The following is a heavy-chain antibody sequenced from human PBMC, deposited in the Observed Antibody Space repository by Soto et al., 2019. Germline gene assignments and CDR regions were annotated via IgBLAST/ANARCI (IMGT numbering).Heavy chain of an antibody. CDR2: ISGSGGST. J-gene: IGHJ4*02. D-gene: IGHD1-20*01. CDR3: AKIRQIPITGTRFFDY. Sequence: EVQLLESGGGLVQPGGSLRLSCAASGFTFSSYAMSWVRQAPGKGLEWVSAISGSGGSTYYADSVKGRFTISRDNSKNTQYLQMNSLRAEDKAVYYCAKIRQIPITGTRFFDYWGQGTLVTVSS. CDR1: GFTFSSYA. V-gene: IGHV3-23*01.